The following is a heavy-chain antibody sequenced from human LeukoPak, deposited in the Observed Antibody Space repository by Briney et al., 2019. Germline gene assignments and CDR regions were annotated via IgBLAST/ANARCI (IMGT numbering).Heavy chain of an antibody. CDR1: GFTFSNYA. CDR2: ISGSGTTT. V-gene: IGHV3-23*01. D-gene: IGHD3-10*01. J-gene: IGHJ4*02. CDR3: ASSWGGSYYLGFDY. Sequence: GGSLRLSCAASGFTFSNYAMSWVRQAPGKGLEWVSAISGSGTTTYYADSVKGRFTISRDSSKNTLYLQMNSLRAEDTALYYCASSWGGSYYLGFDYWGQRTLVTVPS.